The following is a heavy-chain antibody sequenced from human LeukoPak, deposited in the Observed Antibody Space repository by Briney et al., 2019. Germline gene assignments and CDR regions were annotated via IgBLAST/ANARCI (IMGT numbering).Heavy chain of an antibody. CDR3: ARGPITSYYYDSSGYSDRTYRYYFDY. D-gene: IGHD3-22*01. J-gene: IGHJ4*02. V-gene: IGHV1-69*13. CDR1: GGTFSSYA. CDR2: IIPIFGTA. Sequence: GASVKVSCKASGGTFSSYAISWVRQAPGQGLEWMGGIIPIFGTANYAQKFQGRVTITADESTSTAYMELSSLRSEDTAVYYCARGPITSYYYDSSGYSDRTYRYYFDYWGQGTLVTVSS.